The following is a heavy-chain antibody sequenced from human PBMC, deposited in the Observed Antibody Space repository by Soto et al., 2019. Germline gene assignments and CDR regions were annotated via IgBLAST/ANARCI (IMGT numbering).Heavy chain of an antibody. Sequence: ASVKVSCKASGYTFTSYGISWVRQAPGQGLEWMGWISAYNGNTNYAQKLQGRVTMTTDTSTSTAYMELRSLRSDDTAVYYCARGQTSNYDIFSGGNYYYYYGMDFWGQGTSVPVSS. D-gene: IGHD3-9*01. V-gene: IGHV1-18*01. J-gene: IGHJ6*02. CDR1: GYTFTSYG. CDR3: ARGQTSNYDIFSGGNYYYYYGMDF. CDR2: ISAYNGNT.